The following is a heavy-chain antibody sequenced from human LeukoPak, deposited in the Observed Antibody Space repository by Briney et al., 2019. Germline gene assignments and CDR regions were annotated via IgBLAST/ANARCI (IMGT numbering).Heavy chain of an antibody. CDR2: IKPDGSQK. CDR3: ARGLVGYCSGGAWDGTCFDY. Sequence: GGSLRLSCADSGFTLSTHWMSWVRQAPGKGLEWVATIKPDGSQKNYVDSVKGRFTISRDNAHNSLYLQMSSLRAEDTAVYYCARGLVGYCSGGAWDGTCFDYWGQGTLVTVSS. J-gene: IGHJ4*02. D-gene: IGHD2-15*01. V-gene: IGHV3-7*03. CDR1: GFTLSTHW.